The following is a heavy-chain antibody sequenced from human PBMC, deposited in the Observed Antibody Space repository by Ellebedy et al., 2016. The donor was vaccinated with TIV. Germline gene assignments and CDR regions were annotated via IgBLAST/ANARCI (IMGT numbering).Heavy chain of an antibody. Sequence: MPSETLSLTCAVYGGSFSGYYWSWIRQPPGKGLEWIGEINHSGSTNYNPSLKSRVTMSVDSSRNQFSLKLSSVTAADTAVFYCARTSYYDSSGYPLFDYWGQGTLVTVSS. CDR1: GGSFSGYY. V-gene: IGHV4-34*01. CDR3: ARTSYYDSSGYPLFDY. D-gene: IGHD3-22*01. J-gene: IGHJ4*02. CDR2: INHSGST.